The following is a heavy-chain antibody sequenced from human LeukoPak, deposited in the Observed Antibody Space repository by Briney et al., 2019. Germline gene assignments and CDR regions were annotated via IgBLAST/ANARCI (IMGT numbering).Heavy chain of an antibody. D-gene: IGHD6-13*01. CDR3: AAAGYY. Sequence: GGSLRLSCAASRFTFSSYWMSWVRQAPGKGLEWVANIKQDGSEKYYVDSVKGRFTISRDNAKNSLYLQMNSLRAEDTAVYYCAAAGYYWGQGTLVTVSS. V-gene: IGHV3-7*01. CDR1: RFTFSSYW. J-gene: IGHJ4*02. CDR2: IKQDGSEK.